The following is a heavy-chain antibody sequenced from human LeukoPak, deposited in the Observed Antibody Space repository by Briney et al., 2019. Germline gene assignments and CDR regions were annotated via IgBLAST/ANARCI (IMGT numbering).Heavy chain of an antibody. CDR2: IRSDGSIK. CDR3: AKDLPTPYFDY. CDR1: GFTFSTYG. D-gene: IGHD2-2*01. J-gene: IGHJ4*02. V-gene: IGHV3-30*02. Sequence: GGSLRLSCAASGFTFSTYGIHWVRQAPGKGLEWVAFIRSDGSIKYYADSVEGRFTISRDNSKNTLYLQMNSLRGEDTAVYYCAKDLPTPYFDYWGQGTLVTVSS.